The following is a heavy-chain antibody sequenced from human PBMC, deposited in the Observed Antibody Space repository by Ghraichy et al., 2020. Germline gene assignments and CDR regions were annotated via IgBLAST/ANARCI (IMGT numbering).Heavy chain of an antibody. D-gene: IGHD2-15*01. CDR1: GFTFSSYA. CDR2: ISGSGGST. J-gene: IGHJ3*02. CDR3: AKGNIVVVAANDAFDI. Sequence: GESLNISCAASGFTFSSYAMSWVRQAPGKGLEWVSAISGSGGSTYYADSGKGRFTISRDNSKNTLYLQMNSLRAEDTAVYYCAKGNIVVVAANDAFDIWGQGTMVTVSS. V-gene: IGHV3-23*01.